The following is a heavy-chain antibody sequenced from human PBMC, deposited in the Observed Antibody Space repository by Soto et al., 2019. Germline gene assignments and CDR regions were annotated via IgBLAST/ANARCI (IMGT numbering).Heavy chain of an antibody. D-gene: IGHD6-19*01. V-gene: IGHV1-18*01. CDR3: AKYSSGWYDGYFQY. J-gene: IGHJ1*01. Sequence: ASVKVSCKASGYTFTSYGISWVRQAPGQGLEWMGWISAYNGNTNYAQKFQGRVAMTTDTSTSTAYMELRSLRSDDTAVYYCAKYSSGWYDGYFQYWGQGTLVTVSS. CDR2: ISAYNGNT. CDR1: GYTFTSYG.